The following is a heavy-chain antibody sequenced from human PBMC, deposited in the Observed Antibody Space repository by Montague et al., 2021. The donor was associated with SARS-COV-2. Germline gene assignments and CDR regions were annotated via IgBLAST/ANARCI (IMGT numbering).Heavy chain of an antibody. CDR1: GFSLSTSGMR. V-gene: IGHV2-70*04. CDR2: XDWDDDK. J-gene: IGHJ3*02. Sequence: PALVKPTQTLTLTCTLSGFSLSTSGMRASWIRQPPGKALEWLARXDWDDDKFYSTSLETRLTISKDTSKNQVVLTMTNMDPVDTATYYCARSYYDILTNYYDAFDIWGQGTMVTVSS. D-gene: IGHD3-9*01. CDR3: ARSYYDILTNYYDAFDI.